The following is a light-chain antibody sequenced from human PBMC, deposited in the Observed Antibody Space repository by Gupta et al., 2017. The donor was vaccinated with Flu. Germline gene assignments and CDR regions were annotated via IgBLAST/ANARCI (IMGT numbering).Light chain of an antibody. Sequence: QSVLTQPPSVSAAPGQKVTIPCSGSSSNIGDFYVSWYQQLPGTAPKLLIYENNKRPSGIPDRFSGSRSETSATLVITGLLTGDEADYYCGTWDSRLSGWVFGGGTTLTVL. V-gene: IGLV1-51*02. CDR3: GTWDSRLSGWV. CDR1: SSNIGDFY. CDR2: ENN. J-gene: IGLJ3*02.